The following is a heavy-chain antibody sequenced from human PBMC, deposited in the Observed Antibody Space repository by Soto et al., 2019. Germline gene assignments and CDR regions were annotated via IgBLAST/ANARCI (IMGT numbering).Heavy chain of an antibody. CDR1: GFTFSSYA. D-gene: IGHD2-2*01. Sequence: GGSLRLSCTASGFTFSSYAMSWVRQAPGKGLEWVSSINGGGGTTNYADSVKGRFTISRDNSKNTMYLQMNSLRAEDTALYFCAKIICTTNCYDYWGQGTLVTVSS. CDR3: AKIICTTNCYDY. V-gene: IGHV3-23*01. J-gene: IGHJ4*02. CDR2: INGGGGTT.